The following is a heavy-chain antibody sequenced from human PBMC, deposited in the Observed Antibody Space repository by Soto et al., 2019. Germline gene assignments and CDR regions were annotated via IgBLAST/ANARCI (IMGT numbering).Heavy chain of an antibody. J-gene: IGHJ4*02. Sequence: SETLSLTCAVSGGSFTSNNWWTWVRQPPGQGLEWIGEIYRTGSTNYNPSITSRVTISLDKSENPFSLKVTSLTAADTAVYYCASRYPGTSVDYWGQGTLVTVSS. V-gene: IGHV4-4*02. CDR1: GGSFTSNNW. D-gene: IGHD1-7*01. CDR3: ASRYPGTSVDY. CDR2: IYRTGST.